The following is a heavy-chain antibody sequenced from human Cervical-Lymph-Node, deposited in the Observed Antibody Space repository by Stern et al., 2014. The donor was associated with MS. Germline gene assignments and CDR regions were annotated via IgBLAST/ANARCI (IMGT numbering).Heavy chain of an antibody. CDR3: AKDPPLGVLREGGYKYFDVDV. D-gene: IGHD3-3*01. CDR1: GGTLSSLA. V-gene: IGHV1-69*06. J-gene: IGHJ6*02. CDR2: IIPTFNTA. Sequence: QVQLVQSGAEVKKPGSSVKVSCKASGGTLSSLAISWVRQAPGQGLEWMGGIIPTFNTAAYAQQFQGRVTITADKSTNTVYMEVSSLRPEDTAVYYCAKDPPLGVLREGGYKYFDVDVWGQGTPVTVSS.